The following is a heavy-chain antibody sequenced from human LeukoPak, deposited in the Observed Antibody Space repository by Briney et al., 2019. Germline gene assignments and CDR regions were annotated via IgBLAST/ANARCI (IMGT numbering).Heavy chain of an antibody. J-gene: IGHJ4*02. CDR3: ARREGYNFDY. CDR2: IYHSGST. Sequence: PSETLSLTCTVSGYSISSGYYWGWIRQPPGKGLEWIGSIYHSGSTYYNPSLKSRVTISVDTSKNQFSLKLSSVTAADTAVYYCARREGYNFDYWGQGTLVTVSS. CDR1: GYSISSGYY. D-gene: IGHD5-24*01. V-gene: IGHV4-38-2*02.